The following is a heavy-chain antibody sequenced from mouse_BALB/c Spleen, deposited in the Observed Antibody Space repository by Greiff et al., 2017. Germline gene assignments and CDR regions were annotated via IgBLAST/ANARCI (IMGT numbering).Heavy chain of an antibody. D-gene: IGHD2-12*01. V-gene: IGHV7-3*02. Sequence: EVKLMESGGGLVQPGGSLRLSCATSGFTFTDYYMSWVRQPPGKALEWLGFIRNKANGYTTEYSASVKGRFTISRDNSKSILYLQMNTLRAEDSATYYCARDMHDRYFDYWGQGTTLTVSS. CDR1: GFTFTDYY. CDR2: IRNKANGYTT. J-gene: IGHJ2*01. CDR3: ARDMHDRYFDY.